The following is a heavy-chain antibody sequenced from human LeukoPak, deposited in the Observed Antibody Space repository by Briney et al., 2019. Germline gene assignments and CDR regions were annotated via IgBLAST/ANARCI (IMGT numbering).Heavy chain of an antibody. CDR1: GFTVSSKY. D-gene: IGHD3-22*01. Sequence: PGGSLRLSCAASGFTVSSKYMTWVRQAPGKGLEWVSVIYSGGSTYYIDSVKGRLTISRDNSKNTLYLQMDSLRAEDTAVYYCARERDSSGYVLAYWGQGTLVTVSS. CDR3: ARERDSSGYVLAY. CDR2: IYSGGST. J-gene: IGHJ4*02. V-gene: IGHV3-53*01.